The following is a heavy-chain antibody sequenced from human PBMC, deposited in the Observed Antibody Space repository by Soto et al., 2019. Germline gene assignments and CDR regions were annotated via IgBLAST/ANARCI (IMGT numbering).Heavy chain of an antibody. V-gene: IGHV2-5*02. CDR1: GFSLKSDGMG. CDR3: AHSLRRPRCSGGSCYYFDY. CDR2: IYWDDDL. D-gene: IGHD2-15*01. Sequence: GSGPTLVNPTQTLALTCTFSGFSLKSDGMGVGWIRQPPGKALEWLALIYWDDDLRYNPSLKSRLSITKDTSRNLVVLAMTNMDPVDSATYYFAHSLRRPRCSGGSCYYFDYWGQGTLVTVSS. J-gene: IGHJ4*02.